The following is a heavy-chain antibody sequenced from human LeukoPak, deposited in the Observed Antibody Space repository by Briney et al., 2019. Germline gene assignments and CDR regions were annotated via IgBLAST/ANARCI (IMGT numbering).Heavy chain of an antibody. CDR1: GGSFSGYY. J-gene: IGHJ6*03. D-gene: IGHD2-8*01. CDR2: INHSGST. V-gene: IGHV4-34*01. CDR3: ATVSTYYYYYYMDV. Sequence: PSETLSLTCAVYGGSFSGYYWSWIRQPPGKGLEWIGEINHSGSTNYNPSLKSRVTISVDTSKNQSSLKLSSVTAADTAVYDCATVSTYYYYYYMDVWGKGTTVTISS.